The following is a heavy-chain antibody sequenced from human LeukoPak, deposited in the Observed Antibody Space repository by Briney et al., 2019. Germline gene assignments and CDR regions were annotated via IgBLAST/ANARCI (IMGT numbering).Heavy chain of an antibody. CDR3: ARGCSGGSCYSGYYYGMDV. V-gene: IGHV1-69*04. CDR1: GGTFSSYA. D-gene: IGHD2-15*01. Sequence: SVKVSCKASGGTFSSYAISWVRQAPGQGFEWMGRIIPILGIANYAQKFQGRVTITADKSTSTAYMELSSLRSEDTAVYYCARGCSGGSCYSGYYYGMDVWGQGTTVTVSS. CDR2: IIPILGIA. J-gene: IGHJ6*02.